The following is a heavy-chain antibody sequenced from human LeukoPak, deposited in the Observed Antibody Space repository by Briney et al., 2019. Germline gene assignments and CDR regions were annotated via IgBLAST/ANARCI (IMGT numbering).Heavy chain of an antibody. V-gene: IGHV4-34*01. CDR2: INHSGST. CDR3: AKGGVGYCTNGVCYTGSAIDY. CDR1: GGSFSGYY. J-gene: IGHJ4*02. D-gene: IGHD2-8*01. Sequence: PSETLSLTCAVYGGSFSGYYWSWIRQPPGKGLEWIGEINHSGSTNYNPSLKSRVTISVDTSKNQFSLRLSSVTAADTAVYYCAKGGVGYCTNGVCYTGSAIDYWGQGTLVTVSS.